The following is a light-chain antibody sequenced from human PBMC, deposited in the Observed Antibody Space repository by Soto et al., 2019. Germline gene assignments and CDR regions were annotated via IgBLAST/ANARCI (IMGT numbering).Light chain of an antibody. Sequence: DIQMTQSPSTLSASVGDRVTITCRASQSISNWLAWYQQKPGKAPKLLIYKASSLESGVPSRFSGSGSGTEFTLTISSLQPDDFATYYCQQYNSYSPRSFGQGTKVDIK. V-gene: IGKV1-5*03. CDR2: KAS. CDR1: QSISNW. J-gene: IGKJ1*01. CDR3: QQYNSYSPRS.